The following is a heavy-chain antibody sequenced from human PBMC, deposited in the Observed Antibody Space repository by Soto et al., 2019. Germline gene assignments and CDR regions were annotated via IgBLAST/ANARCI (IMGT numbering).Heavy chain of an antibody. CDR3: ARGALASPTYYGMDI. CDR1: GGSISSGDYY. J-gene: IGHJ6*02. Sequence: QVQLQESGPGLVKPSQTLSVTCTVSGGSISSGDYYWSWIRQPPRKGLGWIGYIYYSGSTYYNPSLKSRVTISVDTSKNQFSLKLSSVTAADTTVYYCARGALASPTYYGMDIWGQWTPVTVSS. CDR2: IYYSGST. V-gene: IGHV4-30-4*01.